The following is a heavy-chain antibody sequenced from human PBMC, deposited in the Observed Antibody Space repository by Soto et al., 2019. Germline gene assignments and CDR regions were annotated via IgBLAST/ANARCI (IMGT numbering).Heavy chain of an antibody. Sequence: GESLKISCNGSGYSFTSYWIGWVRQMPGKGLEWMGIIYPGDSDTRYSPSFQGQVTISADKSISTAYLQWSSLKASDTAMYYCASSLAGNYYYYGMDVWGQGTTVTVSS. CDR1: GYSFTSYW. V-gene: IGHV5-51*01. CDR3: ASSLAGNYYYYGMDV. CDR2: IYPGDSDT. J-gene: IGHJ6*02.